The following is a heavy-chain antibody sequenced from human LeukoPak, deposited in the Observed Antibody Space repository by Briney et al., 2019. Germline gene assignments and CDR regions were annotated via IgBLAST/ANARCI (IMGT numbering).Heavy chain of an antibody. V-gene: IGHV3-7*01. D-gene: IGHD1-26*01. CDR3: ASGGSYIVY. CDR2: IKQDGGEK. CDR1: GFTFTSHW. J-gene: IGHJ4*02. Sequence: GGSLRLSCAASGFTFTSHWMSWVRQAPGKGLEWVANIKQDGGEKNYVDSVKGRFTISRDNAKNSLYLQMNSLRAEDTAVYYCASGGSYIVYWGQGTLVTVSS.